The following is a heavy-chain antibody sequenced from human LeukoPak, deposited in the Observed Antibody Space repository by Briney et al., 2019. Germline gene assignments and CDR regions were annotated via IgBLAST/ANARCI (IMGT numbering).Heavy chain of an antibody. Sequence: PSETLSLTCTVSGGSISSSSYYWGWIRQPPGKGLEWIGSIYYSGSTYYNPSLKSRVTISVDTSKNQFSLKLSSVTAADTAVYYCARVGRFSGSYHQGWFDPWGQGTLDTVSS. V-gene: IGHV4-39*07. CDR3: ARVGRFSGSYHQGWFDP. J-gene: IGHJ5*02. CDR2: IYYSGST. D-gene: IGHD1-26*01. CDR1: GGSISSSSYY.